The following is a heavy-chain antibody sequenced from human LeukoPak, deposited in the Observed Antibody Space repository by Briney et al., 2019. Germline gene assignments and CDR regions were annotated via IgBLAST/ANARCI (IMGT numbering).Heavy chain of an antibody. D-gene: IGHD6-13*01. J-gene: IGHJ6*02. Sequence: SGPTLVNPTQTLTLTCTFSGFSLSTSGVGVGWIRQPPGKALEWLALIYWNDDKRYSPSLKSRLTITKDTSKNQVVLTMTNMDPVGTATYYCAHGYSSSWYGGYYYYGMDVWGQGTTVTVSS. CDR2: IYWNDDK. V-gene: IGHV2-5*01. CDR1: GFSLSTSGVG. CDR3: AHGYSSSWYGGYYYYGMDV.